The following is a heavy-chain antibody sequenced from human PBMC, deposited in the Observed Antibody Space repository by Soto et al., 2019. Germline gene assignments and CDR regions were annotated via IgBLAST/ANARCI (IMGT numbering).Heavy chain of an antibody. J-gene: IGHJ1*01. Sequence: VQLVESGGGVVQPGRSLLLSCAASGFTFSDYAMHWVRQAPGKGLEWVAVVSHDGRNTHYADAVKGRFTISRDSSKNRVELERTSLRAEDTAVYYCAKGGRQWLVRSDCNSWGECALFPVSS. CDR3: AKGGRQWLVRSDCNS. D-gene: IGHD6-19*01. CDR1: GFTFSDYA. V-gene: IGHV3-30*18. CDR2: VSHDGRNT.